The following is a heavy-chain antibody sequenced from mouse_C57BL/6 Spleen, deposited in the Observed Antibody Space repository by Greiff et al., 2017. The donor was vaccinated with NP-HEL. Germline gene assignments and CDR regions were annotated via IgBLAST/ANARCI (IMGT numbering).Heavy chain of an antibody. D-gene: IGHD2-12*01. Sequence: VQLQQPRAELVRPGSSVKLSCKASGYTFTSYWMHWVKQRPIQGLEWIGNIDPSGSETHYNQKFKDKATLTVDKSSSTAYMQLSSLTSEDSAVDDCARESPDSYYYDMDYWGKGTSVTVSS. CDR1: GYTFTSYW. V-gene: IGHV1-52*01. CDR2: IDPSGSET. CDR3: ARESPDSYYYDMDY. J-gene: IGHJ4*01.